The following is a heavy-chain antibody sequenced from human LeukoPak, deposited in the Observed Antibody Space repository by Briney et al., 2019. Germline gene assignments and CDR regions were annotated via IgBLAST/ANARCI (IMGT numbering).Heavy chain of an antibody. J-gene: IGHJ5*02. V-gene: IGHV3-7*01. CDR2: IKQDGSNK. CDR3: ARGATYYYDSSGYYHSYWFDP. D-gene: IGHD3-22*01. Sequence: GGSLRLSCAASGFTFSSYWMSWVRQAPGKGLEWVANIKQDGSNKYYADSVKGRFTISRDNSKNTLYLQMNSLRAEDTAVYYCARGATYYYDSSGYYHSYWFDPWGQGTLVTVSS. CDR1: GFTFSSYW.